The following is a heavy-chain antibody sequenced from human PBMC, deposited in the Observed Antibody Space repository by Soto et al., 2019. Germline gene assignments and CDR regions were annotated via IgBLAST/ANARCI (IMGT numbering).Heavy chain of an antibody. CDR2: ISYDGSNK. V-gene: IGHV3-30*18. CDR3: AKDPGGDSGWFDP. J-gene: IGHJ5*02. D-gene: IGHD3-16*01. CDR1: GFTFSSYG. Sequence: GGSLRLSCAASGFTFSSYGMHWVRQAPGKGLEWVAVISYDGSNKYYADSVKGRFTISRDNSKNTLYLQMNSLRAEDTAVYYCAKDPGGDSGWFDPWGQGTLVTVSS.